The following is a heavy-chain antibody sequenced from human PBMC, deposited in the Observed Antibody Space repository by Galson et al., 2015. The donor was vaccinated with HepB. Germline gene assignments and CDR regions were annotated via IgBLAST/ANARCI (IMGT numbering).Heavy chain of an antibody. CDR3: ARDMREGCSSTSCYIYYYYYGMDV. D-gene: IGHD2-2*02. Sequence: SLRLSCAASGFTFSDYYMSWIRQAPGKGLEWVSYISSSGSTIYYADSVKGRFTISRDNAKNSLYLQMNSLRAEDTAVYYCARDMREGCSSTSCYIYYYYYGMDVWGQGTTVTVSS. J-gene: IGHJ6*02. V-gene: IGHV3-11*01. CDR2: ISSSGSTI. CDR1: GFTFSDYY.